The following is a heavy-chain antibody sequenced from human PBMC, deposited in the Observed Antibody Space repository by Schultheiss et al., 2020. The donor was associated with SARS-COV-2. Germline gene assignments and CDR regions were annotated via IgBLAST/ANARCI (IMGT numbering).Heavy chain of an antibody. CDR2: IYYSGST. Sequence: SETLSLTCTVSGGSISSGGYYWSWIRQPPGKGLEWIGYIYYSGSTNYNPSLKSRVTISVDTSKNQFSLKLSSVTAADTAVYYCARVPAGTFYYYGMDVWGQGTTVTVSS. CDR1: GGSISSGGYY. CDR3: ARVPAGTFYYYGMDV. D-gene: IGHD6-19*01. J-gene: IGHJ6*02. V-gene: IGHV4-61*08.